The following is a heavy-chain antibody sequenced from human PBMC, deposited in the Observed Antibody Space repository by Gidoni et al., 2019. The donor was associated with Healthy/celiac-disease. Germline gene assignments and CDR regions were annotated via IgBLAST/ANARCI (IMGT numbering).Heavy chain of an antibody. CDR2: FDPEECET. J-gene: IGHJ4*02. CDR1: VYTLTELT. D-gene: IGHD3-3*01. CDR3: ATVRALEGSLDY. Sequence: QVQLVQSGAEVKKPGASVTVSCKVSVYTLTELTMHWVRQAPGTGLEWMGGFDPEECETSDGQKFQGKVTRTEDTSTDTAFMELSSLRSEDTAVYYCATVRALEGSLDYWGQGTLVTVSS. V-gene: IGHV1-24*01.